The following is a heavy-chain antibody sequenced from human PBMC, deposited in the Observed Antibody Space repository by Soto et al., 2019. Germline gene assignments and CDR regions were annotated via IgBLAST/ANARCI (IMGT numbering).Heavy chain of an antibody. CDR1: GFSFSSYA. V-gene: IGHV3-23*01. D-gene: IGHD4-17*01. CDR2: ISASGGRT. J-gene: IGHJ3*02. Sequence: EVQLLESGGDLVQPGGSLRLSCAASGFSFSSYAMSWVRQAPGAGPEWVSGISASGGRTYYADSVKGRFTISRVKSKSTLYLQMDSLRAEDTALYYCAKDPNGDYVGAFDIWGRGTLVTVSS. CDR3: AKDPNGDYVGAFDI.